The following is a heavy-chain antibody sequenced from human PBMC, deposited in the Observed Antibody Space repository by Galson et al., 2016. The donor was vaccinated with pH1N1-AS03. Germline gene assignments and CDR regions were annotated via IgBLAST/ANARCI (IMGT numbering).Heavy chain of an antibody. V-gene: IGHV3-23*01. Sequence: SLRLSCAGSGFTFSSYWMSWVRQVPGKGLEWVSTVNDNGVRTHYADSVKGRFTISRDNSRNTLYLQMNSLRADDTAIYYCATDAGVTWPFVYWGQGALVTVSS. CDR1: GFTFSSYW. CDR2: VNDNGVRT. CDR3: ATDAGVTWPFVY. D-gene: IGHD6-13*01. J-gene: IGHJ4*02.